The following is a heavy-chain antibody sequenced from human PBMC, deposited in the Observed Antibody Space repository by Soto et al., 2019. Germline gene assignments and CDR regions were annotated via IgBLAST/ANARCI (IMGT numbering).Heavy chain of an antibody. CDR1: GFTFSNS. CDR2: IYYTGST. J-gene: IGHJ5*02. V-gene: IGHV4-59*08. D-gene: IGHD1-7*01. Sequence: PGGSLRLSCAASGFTFSNSWSWIRQTPGKGLEWVGHIYYTGSTNYNPSLKSRLTISVDTSKNQFYLKLSSVTAADTAMYYCAMTKTTLYNWFDPWGQGTQVTVSS. CDR3: AMTKTTLYNWFDP.